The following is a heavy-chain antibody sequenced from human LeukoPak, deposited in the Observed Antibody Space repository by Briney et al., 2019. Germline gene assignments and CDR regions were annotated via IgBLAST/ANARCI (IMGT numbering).Heavy chain of an antibody. Sequence: PGGSLRLSCAASGFTFSRYSVNWVRQAPGKGLVWVSRIKNDGSRINYADSVKGRFTISRDNAKNTLYLQMKTLRVDDTAVYYCARNKGSSGWNEFDYWGQGTLVPVSS. J-gene: IGHJ4*02. CDR3: ARNKGSSGWNEFDY. V-gene: IGHV3-74*01. D-gene: IGHD6-19*01. CDR1: GFTFSRYS. CDR2: IKNDGSRI.